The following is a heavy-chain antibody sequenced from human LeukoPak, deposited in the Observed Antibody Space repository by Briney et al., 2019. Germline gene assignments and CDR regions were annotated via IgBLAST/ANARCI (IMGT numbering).Heavy chain of an antibody. CDR1: GGSISPYY. CDR2: INHSGST. J-gene: IGHJ4*02. Sequence: SETLSPTCTVSGGSISPYYWSWIRQPPGKGLEWIGEINHSGSTNYNPSLKSRVTISVDTSKNQFSLKLSSVTAADTAVYYCARGRLITMVRGVPYFDYWGQGTLVTVSS. CDR3: ARGRLITMVRGVPYFDY. D-gene: IGHD3-10*01. V-gene: IGHV4-34*01.